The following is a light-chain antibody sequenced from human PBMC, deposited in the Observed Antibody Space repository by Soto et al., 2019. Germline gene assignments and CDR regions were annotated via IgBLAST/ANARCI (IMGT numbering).Light chain of an antibody. J-gene: IGKJ1*01. V-gene: IGKV1-9*01. CDR3: QQYTNTNNPWM. CDR2: GES. Sequence: IQLTQSPPSLSASVGDRVTITCRASQGVRSYLALFQHRPGKAHKLLIFGESTLQNGVPARFSGGGFGTEFTLIISGLQPEDSATYYCQQYTNTNNPWMFGQGTKVDIK. CDR1: QGVRSY.